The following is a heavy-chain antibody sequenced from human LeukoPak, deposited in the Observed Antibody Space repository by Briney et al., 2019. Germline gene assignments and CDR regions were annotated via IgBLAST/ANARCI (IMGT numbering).Heavy chain of an antibody. V-gene: IGHV1-46*01. J-gene: IGHJ4*02. CDR1: GYTFTSYY. CDR3: ATDLAARGWY. Sequence: GASVKVSCKASGYTFTSYYMHWVRQAPGQGLEWMGIINPSGGGTSYAQNFQGRVTMTRDTSTTTIYMELSSLRSEDTAVYFCATDLAARGWYWGQGTLVTVSS. CDR2: INPSGGGT. D-gene: IGHD6-19*01.